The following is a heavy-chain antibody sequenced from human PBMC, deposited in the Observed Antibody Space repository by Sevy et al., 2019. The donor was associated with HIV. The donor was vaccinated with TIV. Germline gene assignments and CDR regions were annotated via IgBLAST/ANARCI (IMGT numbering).Heavy chain of an antibody. CDR1: GFTFSSYA. J-gene: IGHJ4*02. Sequence: GGSLRLSCAASGFTFSSYAMSWVRQAPGKGLEWVSAISGSGGSTYYADSVKGRFTISRDNCKNTLYLQMNSLRAEDTAVYYCANLVAVAGTGVDYWGQGTLVTVSS. CDR3: ANLVAVAGTGVDY. CDR2: ISGSGGST. D-gene: IGHD6-19*01. V-gene: IGHV3-23*01.